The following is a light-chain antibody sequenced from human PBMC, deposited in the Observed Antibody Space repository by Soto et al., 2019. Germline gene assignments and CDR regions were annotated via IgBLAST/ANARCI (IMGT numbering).Light chain of an antibody. V-gene: IGLV2-14*03. CDR1: SNDVGGYNY. J-gene: IGLJ1*01. CDR2: DVS. Sequence: QSALTQPASVSGSPGQSITISCTGTSNDVGGYNYVSWYQQHPGKAPQLMVYDVSHRPSGVSNRFSGSKSGNTASLTISGIQAEDEADYYCSSYTSSSTKVFGGGTKVTVL. CDR3: SSYTSSSTKV.